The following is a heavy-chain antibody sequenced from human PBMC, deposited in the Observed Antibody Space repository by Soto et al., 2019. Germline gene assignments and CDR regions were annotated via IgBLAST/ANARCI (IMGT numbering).Heavy chain of an antibody. CDR2: IFHSGST. CDR3: VRDRYYDSSGVFDY. D-gene: IGHD3-22*01. CDR1: GGSIDSGGYY. Sequence: SETLSLTCTVSGGSIDSGGYYWHWIRQHPGKGLEWIAYIFHSGSTHYNPSLRSRLTTSMDTSKNQFSLELSSVTAADTAVYYCVRDRYYDSSGVFDYWGQGTLVTVSS. V-gene: IGHV4-31*03. J-gene: IGHJ4*02.